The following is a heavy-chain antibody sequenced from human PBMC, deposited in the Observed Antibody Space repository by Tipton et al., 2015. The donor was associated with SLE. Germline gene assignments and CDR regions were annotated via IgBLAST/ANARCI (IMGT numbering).Heavy chain of an antibody. Sequence: SLRLSCEASGFTFDDSGMHWVRQRPGKGLEWVSGISWNGVSRGYAESVKGRFTISRDNAKNSLYLQMNSLRAEDTAVYYCARDLGNSGDYYFDFWGQGTLVTVSS. CDR3: ARDLGNSGDYYFDF. J-gene: IGHJ4*02. CDR2: ISWNGVSR. CDR1: GFTFDDSG. V-gene: IGHV3-9*01. D-gene: IGHD4-17*01.